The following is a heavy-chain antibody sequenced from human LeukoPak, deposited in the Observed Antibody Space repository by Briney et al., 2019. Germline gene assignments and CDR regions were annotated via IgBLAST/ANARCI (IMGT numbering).Heavy chain of an antibody. Sequence: KAGGSLRLSCAASGFTFNNYNMNWVRQAPGKGLEWVSSISSISSSYIYYADSVKGRFTISRDNARNSLYLQMNSLRAEDTAVYYCAREHSGYDFPGRDYYYMDVWGKGTTVTVSS. CDR3: AREHSGYDFPGRDYYYMDV. V-gene: IGHV3-21*01. J-gene: IGHJ6*03. CDR2: ISSISSSYI. CDR1: GFTFNNYN. D-gene: IGHD5-12*01.